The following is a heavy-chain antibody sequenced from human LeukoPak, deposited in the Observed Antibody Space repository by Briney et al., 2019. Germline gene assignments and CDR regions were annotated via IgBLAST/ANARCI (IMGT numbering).Heavy chain of an antibody. CDR3: ARAGIAAAASSYYYMDV. V-gene: IGHV5-51*07. D-gene: IGHD6-13*01. Sequence: GESLKISCKGSGYSFTSYWIGWVHQVPGKGLEWMGIIYPGDSDTRYSPSYQGQVTISADKSISTAYLQWSSLKASDTAMYYCARAGIAAAASSYYYMDVWGKGTTVTVSS. J-gene: IGHJ6*03. CDR2: IYPGDSDT. CDR1: GYSFTSYW.